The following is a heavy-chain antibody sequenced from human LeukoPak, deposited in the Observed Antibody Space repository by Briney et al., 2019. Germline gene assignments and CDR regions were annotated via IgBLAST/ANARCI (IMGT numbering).Heavy chain of an antibody. CDR1: GFTFSSYG. D-gene: IGHD2-2*01. J-gene: IGHJ6*03. CDR2: ISGSGGST. V-gene: IGHV3-23*01. Sequence: GGSLRLSCAASGFTFSSYGMSWVRQAPGKGLEWVSAISGSGGSTYYADSVKGRFTISRDNSKNTPYLQMGSLRAEDMAVYYCARGQVPAALYYYYYYYMDVWGKGTTVTISS. CDR3: ARGQVPAALYYYYYYYMDV.